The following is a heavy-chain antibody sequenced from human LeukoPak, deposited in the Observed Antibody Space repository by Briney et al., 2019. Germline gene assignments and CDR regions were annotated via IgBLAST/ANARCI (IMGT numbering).Heavy chain of an antibody. D-gene: IGHD5-12*01. J-gene: IGHJ5*02. CDR1: GGSISGHY. CDR3: ARESRSHSGFDFGRWFDP. V-gene: IGHV4-4*07. Sequence: SETLSLTCTVSGGSISGHYWSWLRQPAGKGPEWIGRIDSSGSTSYSPSFMTRVTISVDNSKNQFSLKLRSVNAADTAVYYCARESRSHSGFDFGRWFDPWGQGALVIVSS. CDR2: IDSSGST.